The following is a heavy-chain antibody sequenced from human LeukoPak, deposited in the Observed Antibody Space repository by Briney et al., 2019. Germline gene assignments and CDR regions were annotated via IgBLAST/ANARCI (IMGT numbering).Heavy chain of an antibody. D-gene: IGHD3-22*01. V-gene: IGHV6-1*01. CDR3: WMINRRDSIDV. CDR1: GDSVTNNSAA. CDR2: TYYRSEWYS. Sequence: SQTLSLTCAISGDSVTNNSAAWNWIGQSPSRGLEWLGRTYYRSEWYSDYAVSVKSRITINPDTSKNQFSLQLNSVTPEDTAVYFCWMINRRDSIDVWGQGTMVTVSS. J-gene: IGHJ3*01.